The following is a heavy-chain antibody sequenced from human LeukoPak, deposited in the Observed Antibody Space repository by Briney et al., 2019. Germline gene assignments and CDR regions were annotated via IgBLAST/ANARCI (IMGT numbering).Heavy chain of an antibody. J-gene: IGHJ6*02. CDR3: ARDYDFWSGYSDYYYYGMDV. CDR1: GYTLTELS. Sequence: ASVKVSCKVSGYTLTELSMHWVRQAPGKGLEWMGGFDPEDGETIYAQKFQGRVTMTEDTSTDTAYMELSSLRSEDTAVYYCARDYDFWSGYSDYYYYGMDVWGQGTTVTVSS. CDR2: FDPEDGET. D-gene: IGHD3-3*01. V-gene: IGHV1-24*01.